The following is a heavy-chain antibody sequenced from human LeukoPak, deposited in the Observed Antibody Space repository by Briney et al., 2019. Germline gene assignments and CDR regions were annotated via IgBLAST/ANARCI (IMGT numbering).Heavy chain of an antibody. J-gene: IGHJ4*02. CDR2: ISGSSNYI. CDR3: SRDPRSVLRGGDY. Sequence: KTGGFLRLSCAASGFTFSSYSMNWVRQAPGKGLEWVSSISGSSNYIYYSGSVKGRLTISRDNAKNSLYLQLNSLRAEDTAVYFCSRDPRSVLRGGDYWGQGTLVTVSS. D-gene: IGHD6-19*01. V-gene: IGHV3-21*01. CDR1: GFTFSSYS.